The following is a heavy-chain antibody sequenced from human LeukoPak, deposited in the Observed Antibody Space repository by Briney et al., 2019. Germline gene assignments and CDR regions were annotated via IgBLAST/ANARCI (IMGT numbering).Heavy chain of an antibody. Sequence: ASVKVSCKASGGTFSSYAISWVRQAPGQGLEWMGGIIPIFGTANYAQKFQGRVTITADESTSTAYMELSSLRSEDTAVYYCARSEQWLVIHLDYWGRGTLVTVSS. CDR3: ARSEQWLVIHLDY. J-gene: IGHJ4*02. CDR1: GGTFSSYA. CDR2: IIPIFGTA. D-gene: IGHD6-19*01. V-gene: IGHV1-69*13.